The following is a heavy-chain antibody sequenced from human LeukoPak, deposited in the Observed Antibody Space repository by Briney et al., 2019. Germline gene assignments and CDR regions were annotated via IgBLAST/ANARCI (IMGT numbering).Heavy chain of an antibody. CDR2: IYYSGST. CDR3: ARDLWGGNYFDY. CDR1: GGSISSGDYY. Sequence: SQTLSLTCTVSGGSISSGDYYWSWIRQPPEKGLEWIGYIYYSGSTYYNPSLKSRVTISVDTSKNQFSLKLSSVTAADTAVYYCARDLWGGNYFDYWGQGTLVTVSS. D-gene: IGHD2-21*01. J-gene: IGHJ4*02. V-gene: IGHV4-30-4*01.